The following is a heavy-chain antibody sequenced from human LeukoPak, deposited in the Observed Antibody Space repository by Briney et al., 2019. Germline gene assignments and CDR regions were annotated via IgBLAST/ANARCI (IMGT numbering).Heavy chain of an antibody. V-gene: IGHV3-66*01. CDR1: GFTVSSNY. CDR3: ARDLYRGPLDY. J-gene: IGHJ4*02. D-gene: IGHD1-26*01. Sequence: GGSLRLSCAASGFTVSSNYMSWVRQAPGKGLEWVSVIYSGGSTYYADSVKGRFTISRDNSKNTLYLQMNSLRAEDTAVYYCARDLYRGPLDYWGQGTLVTVSS. CDR2: IYSGGST.